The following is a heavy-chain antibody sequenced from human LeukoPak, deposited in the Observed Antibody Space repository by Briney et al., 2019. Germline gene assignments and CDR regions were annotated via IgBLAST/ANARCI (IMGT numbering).Heavy chain of an antibody. CDR1: GFTFSSYG. J-gene: IGHJ6*03. D-gene: IGHD2-15*01. V-gene: IGHV3-30*03. CDR2: ISYDGSNK. Sequence: GGSLRLSCAASGFTFSSYGMHWVRQAPGKGLEWVAVISYDGSNKYYADSVKGRFTISRDNSKNTLYLQMNSLRAEDTAVYYCARGRVAGGGSCSQCYYYYYYMDVWGKGTTVTVSS. CDR3: ARGRVAGGGSCSQCYYYYYYMDV.